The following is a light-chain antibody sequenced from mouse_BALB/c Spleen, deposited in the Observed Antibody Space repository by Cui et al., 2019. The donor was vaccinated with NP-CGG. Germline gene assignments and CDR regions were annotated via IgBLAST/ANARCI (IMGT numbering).Light chain of an antibody. V-gene: IGLV1*01. CDR2: GTN. CDR3: ALWYSNHWV. J-gene: IGLJ1*01. CDR1: TGAVTTSND. Sequence: QPVVTHASALTTSPGETVTLTCRSSTGAVTTSNDANWGQEKPDHLFTGLIGGTNNRAPGVPARFSGSLIGDKAALTITGAQTEDEAIYFCALWYSNHWVFGGGTKLTVL.